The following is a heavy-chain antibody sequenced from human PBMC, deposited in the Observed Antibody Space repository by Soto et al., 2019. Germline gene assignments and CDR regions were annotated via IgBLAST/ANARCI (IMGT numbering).Heavy chain of an antibody. Sequence: QVQLVESGGGVVQPGRSLRLSCAASGFTFSSYGMHWVRQAPGKGLEWVAVIWYDGSNKYYADSVKGRFTISRDNSKNTLYLQMNSLRAEDTAVYYCARDLIPAADMPIFDPWGQGTLVTVSS. CDR1: GFTFSSYG. J-gene: IGHJ5*02. V-gene: IGHV3-33*01. CDR2: IWYDGSNK. CDR3: ARDLIPAADMPIFDP. D-gene: IGHD2-2*01.